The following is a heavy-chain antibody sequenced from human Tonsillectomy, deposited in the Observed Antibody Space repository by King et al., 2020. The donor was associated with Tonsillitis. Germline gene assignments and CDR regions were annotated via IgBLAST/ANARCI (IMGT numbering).Heavy chain of an antibody. CDR2: IIPILGAT. J-gene: IGHJ3*02. CDR3: AREGTGMGGAFDI. Sequence: VQLVESGAEVKKPGSSVKVSCKASGGAFSSYRISWVRQAPGQGLEWMGGIIPILGATNYAQKFQGRVTITADESTSTAYMELSSLRSEDTAVYHCAREGTGMGGAFDIWGQGTMVTVSS. D-gene: IGHD1/OR15-1a*01. V-gene: IGHV1-69*01. CDR1: GGAFSSYR.